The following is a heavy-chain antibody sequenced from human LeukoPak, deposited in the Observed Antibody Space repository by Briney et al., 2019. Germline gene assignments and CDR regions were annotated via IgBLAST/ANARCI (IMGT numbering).Heavy chain of an antibody. D-gene: IGHD2-15*01. CDR2: INAGNGNT. CDR3: ARVGAAALPFDY. Sequence: ASVKVSCKASGYTFTSYAMHWVRQAPGQRLEWMGWINAGNGNTKYSQKFQGRVTITRDTSASTAYMELSSLRSEDTAVYYCARVGAAALPFDYWGQGTLVTVSS. J-gene: IGHJ4*02. CDR1: GYTFTSYA. V-gene: IGHV1-3*01.